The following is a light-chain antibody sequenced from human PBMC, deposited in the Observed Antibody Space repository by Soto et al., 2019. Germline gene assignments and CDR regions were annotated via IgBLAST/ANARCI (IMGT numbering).Light chain of an antibody. CDR3: SSYSRISTVA. CDR1: SSDVGGYNY. Sequence: QSALTQPASVSGSPGQSITISCTGTSSDVGGYNYVSWYQQHPGKAPKLMIYEVSNRPSGVSNRFSGSKSGNTASLTISGLQAEDGAGYYCSSYSRISTVAFGTGTKVTVL. V-gene: IGLV2-14*01. J-gene: IGLJ1*01. CDR2: EVS.